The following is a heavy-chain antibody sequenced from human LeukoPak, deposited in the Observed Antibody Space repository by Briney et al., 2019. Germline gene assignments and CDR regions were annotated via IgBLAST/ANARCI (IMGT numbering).Heavy chain of an antibody. V-gene: IGHV3-48*01. CDR2: ISSSSSII. D-gene: IGHD6-19*01. CDR1: GFTFSSYS. CDR3: AKDSSGWTGFDY. J-gene: IGHJ4*02. Sequence: GGSLRLSCAASGFTFSSYSMNWVRQAPGKGLEWVSYISSSSSIIYYADSVKGRFTISRDNAKNSLYLQMNSLRAEDTAVYYCAKDSSGWTGFDYWGQGTLVTVSS.